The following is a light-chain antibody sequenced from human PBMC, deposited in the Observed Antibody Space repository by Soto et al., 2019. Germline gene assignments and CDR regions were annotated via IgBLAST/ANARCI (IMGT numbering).Light chain of an antibody. CDR1: QSVSSY. CDR3: QQRSTWPRT. CDR2: DAS. Sequence: EIVLTQSPATLSLSPGKRATLSCRASQSVSSYLAWYQQKPGQAPRLLIYDASNRATGIPARFSGGGSGTDCTLTISSLEPEDFAVYYCQQRSTWPRTFGGGTKVEIK. V-gene: IGKV3-11*01. J-gene: IGKJ4*01.